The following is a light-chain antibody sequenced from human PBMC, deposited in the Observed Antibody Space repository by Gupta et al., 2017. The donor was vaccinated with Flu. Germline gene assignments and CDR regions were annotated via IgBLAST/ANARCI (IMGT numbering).Light chain of an antibody. CDR2: EVT. CDR1: SGDVGAYNY. CDR3: NPYTGSDNLV. J-gene: IGLJ3*02. Sequence: ARPHHPPASGPPGQSATIPSPGTSGDVGAYNYVSWYQQHPGKAPKLIIYEVTKRPSGGPDRFSGSKSANTAALTTSGLQAEDEADYYCNPYTGSDNLVFGGGTKLTVL. V-gene: IGLV2-8*01.